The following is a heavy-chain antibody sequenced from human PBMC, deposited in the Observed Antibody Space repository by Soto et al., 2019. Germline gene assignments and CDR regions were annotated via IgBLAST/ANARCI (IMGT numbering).Heavy chain of an antibody. J-gene: IGHJ6*02. V-gene: IGHV3-33*01. CDR3: ARGPHAYYYYGMAV. CDR1: GFTFSSYG. CDR2: IWYDGSNK. Sequence: QVQLVESGGGVVQPGRSLRLSCAASGFTFSSYGMHWVRQAPGKGLEWVAVIWYDGSNKYYADSVKGRFTISRDNSKNTLYLQMNSLRAEDTAVYYCARGPHAYYYYGMAVWGQGTTVTVSS.